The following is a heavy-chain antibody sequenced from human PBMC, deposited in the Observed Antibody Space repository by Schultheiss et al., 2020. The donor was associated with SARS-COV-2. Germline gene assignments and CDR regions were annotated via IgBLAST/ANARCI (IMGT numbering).Heavy chain of an antibody. CDR3: VRLPSRGITTGGTVDY. Sequence: SETLSLTCAVYGGSFSGYYWSWIRQPPGKGLQWIGEINHSGTTYYNPSLKSRVTISVDTSKNQFSLKLSSVTAADTAVYYCVRLPSRGITTGGTVDYWGQGTLVTVSS. CDR2: INHSGTT. V-gene: IGHV4-34*01. D-gene: IGHD3-10*01. CDR1: GGSFSGYY. J-gene: IGHJ4*02.